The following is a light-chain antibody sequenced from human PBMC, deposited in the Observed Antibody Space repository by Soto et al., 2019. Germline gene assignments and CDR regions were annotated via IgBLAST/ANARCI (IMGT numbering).Light chain of an antibody. CDR2: EAS. CDR3: QQYENLPT. V-gene: IGKV3-11*01. J-gene: IGKJ5*01. CDR1: QSLGRY. Sequence: EVVLTQCPASLSWSPGESSTLSCRASQSLGRYLAWYQQKPGQAPRLLIYEASHRATGIPVRFSGSGSDSDFTLTISRLEPEDFAVYSCQQYENLPTFGQGTRLEIK.